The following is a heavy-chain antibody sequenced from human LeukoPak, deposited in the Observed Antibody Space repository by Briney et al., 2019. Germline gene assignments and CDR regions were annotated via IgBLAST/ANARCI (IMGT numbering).Heavy chain of an antibody. CDR1: GGSISSGSCH. J-gene: IGHJ2*01. CDR2: IYTSGST. CDR3: ARGGANWGPPDWYFDL. V-gene: IGHV4-61*02. Sequence: SETLSLTCTVSGGSISSGSCHWSWIRQPAGKGLEWIGRIYTSGSTNYNPSLKSRVTISVDTSKNQFSLRLSSVTAADTAVYYCARGGANWGPPDWYFDLWGRGTLVTVSS. D-gene: IGHD7-27*01.